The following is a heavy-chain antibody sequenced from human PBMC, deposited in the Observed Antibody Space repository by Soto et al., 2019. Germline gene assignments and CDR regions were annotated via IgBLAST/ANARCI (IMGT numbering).Heavy chain of an antibody. CDR3: AREPLFVGYCYYMDV. D-gene: IGHD2-2*03. J-gene: IGHJ6*03. CDR2: ISYRSDYI. V-gene: IGHV3-21*06. Sequence: EVQLVESGGGLVKPGGSLRLSCEASGFTFSSYSMNWVRQAPGKGLEWVSSISYRSDYIYADSVKGRFTISRDNAKNSLYLQMNSLRAEDTAVYFCAREPLFVGYCYYMDVWGKGTTVTVSS. CDR1: GFTFSSYS.